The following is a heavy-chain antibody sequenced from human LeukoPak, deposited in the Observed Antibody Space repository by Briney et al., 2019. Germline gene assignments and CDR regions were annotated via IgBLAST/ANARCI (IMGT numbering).Heavy chain of an antibody. V-gene: IGHV3-9*01. CDR2: ISWNSGSI. Sequence: PGGSLRLSCAASGFTFEDYAMHWVRQAPGKGLEWVSGISWNSGSIGYADSVKGRFTISRDNAKSSLYLQVNSLRAEDTALYYCAKDRRGLYQLLIAFDIWGQGTMVTASS. D-gene: IGHD2-2*01. CDR1: GFTFEDYA. CDR3: AKDRRGLYQLLIAFDI. J-gene: IGHJ3*02.